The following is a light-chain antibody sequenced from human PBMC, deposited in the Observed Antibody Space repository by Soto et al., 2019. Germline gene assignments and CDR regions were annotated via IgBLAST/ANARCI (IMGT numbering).Light chain of an antibody. J-gene: IGKJ5*01. Sequence: EIALTQSPATLPLSPGERATLSCRASQSVSNYLAWYQQKPGQTPRLLISDASNRATGIPVRFSGSGSGTDFTRTISILEPEDFAVYYCQQRNSWPFTFGQGTRLEIK. CDR2: DAS. V-gene: IGKV3-11*01. CDR1: QSVSNY. CDR3: QQRNSWPFT.